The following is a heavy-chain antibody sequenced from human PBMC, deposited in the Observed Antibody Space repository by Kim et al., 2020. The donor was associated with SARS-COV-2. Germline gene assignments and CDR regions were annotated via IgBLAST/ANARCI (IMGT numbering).Heavy chain of an antibody. Sequence: LSLTCAASGFTFSSYDMHWVRQATGKGLEWVSAIGTAGDTYYPGSVKGRFTISRENAKNSLYLQMNSLRAGDTAVYYCARGYSSSWYWASDIWGQGTMVTVSS. CDR3: ARGYSSSWYWASDI. V-gene: IGHV3-13*01. CDR1: GFTFSSYD. J-gene: IGHJ3*02. CDR2: IGTAGDT. D-gene: IGHD6-13*01.